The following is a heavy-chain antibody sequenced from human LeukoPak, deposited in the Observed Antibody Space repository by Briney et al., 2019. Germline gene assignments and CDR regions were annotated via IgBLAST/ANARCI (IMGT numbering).Heavy chain of an antibody. D-gene: IGHD6-13*01. CDR2: ISGSGGST. CDR3: ATAPLYSSSWYFRGYFDD. Sequence: GGSLRLSCAASGFTFSSYAMSWVRQAPGKGLEWVSAISGSGGSTYYADSVKGRFTISRDNSKNTLYLQMNSLRAEDTAVYYCATAPLYSSSWYFRGYFDDWGQGTLVTVSS. CDR1: GFTFSSYA. J-gene: IGHJ4*02. V-gene: IGHV3-23*01.